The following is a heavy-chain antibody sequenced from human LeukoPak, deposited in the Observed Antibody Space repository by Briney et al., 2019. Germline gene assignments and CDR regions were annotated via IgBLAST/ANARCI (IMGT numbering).Heavy chain of an antibody. CDR3: AVLGSGTLGPSDY. CDR1: GGSISSSSYY. CDR2: IYYSGST. D-gene: IGHD3-10*01. V-gene: IGHV4-39*07. Sequence: SETLSLTCTVSGGSISSSSYYWGWIRQPPGKGLQWIGSIYYSGSTYYNPSLKSRVTISVDTSKNQFSLKLSSVTAADTAVYYCAVLGSGTLGPSDYWGQGTLVTVSS. J-gene: IGHJ4*02.